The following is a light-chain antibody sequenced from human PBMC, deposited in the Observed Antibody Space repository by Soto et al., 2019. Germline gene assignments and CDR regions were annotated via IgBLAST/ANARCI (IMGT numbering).Light chain of an antibody. V-gene: IGKV1-5*03. CDR2: KAS. J-gene: IGKJ1*01. CDR1: QSISSW. CDR3: QQYHSYWT. Sequence: DIHMTQSPSTLSASVLDRVTVTCRASQSISSWLAWYQQKPGKAPKLLIYKASSLESGVPSRFSGSGSGTEFTLTISSLQTDDFSTYYCQQYHSYWTFGQGTKVDI.